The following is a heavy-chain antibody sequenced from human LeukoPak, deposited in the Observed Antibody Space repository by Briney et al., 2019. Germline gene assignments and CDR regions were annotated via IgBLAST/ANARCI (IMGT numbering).Heavy chain of an antibody. V-gene: IGHV3-23*01. D-gene: IGHD3-22*01. J-gene: IGHJ4*02. Sequence: GGSLRLSCEASGFTFSSYDMHWVRQAPGKGLEWVSVTSNSGDNTFFADSVKGRVTVSRDNSKNTLYLQMNSLRAEDTAVYYCAKDPGYYDSSGYYYYFDYWGQGTLVTVSS. CDR3: AKDPGYYDSSGYYYYFDY. CDR2: TSNSGDNT. CDR1: GFTFSSYD.